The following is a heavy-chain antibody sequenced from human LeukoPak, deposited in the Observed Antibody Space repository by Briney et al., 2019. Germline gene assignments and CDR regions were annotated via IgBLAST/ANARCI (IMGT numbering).Heavy chain of an antibody. D-gene: IGHD6-19*01. CDR3: AREFGNGWSDY. J-gene: IGHJ4*02. V-gene: IGHV1-69*04. CDR2: IIPILGMG. Sequence: SVKVSCKASGGTFSSYAISWVRQAPGQGLEWMGRIIPILGMGNYAQKFQGRVTITADKSTSTAYMELSSLRSEDTAVYYCAREFGNGWSDYWGQGTLVTVSS. CDR1: GGTFSSYA.